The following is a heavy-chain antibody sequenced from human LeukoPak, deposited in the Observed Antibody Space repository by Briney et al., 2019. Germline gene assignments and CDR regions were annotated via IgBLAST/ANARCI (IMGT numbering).Heavy chain of an antibody. V-gene: IGHV4-39*07. CDR1: GGSISSSSYY. CDR3: ARGVDNWNDEDDY. D-gene: IGHD1-20*01. J-gene: IGHJ4*02. Sequence: SETLSLTCTVSGGSISSSSYYWGWIRQPPGTGLEWIGEINHSGSTNYNPSLKSRVTISVDTSKNQFSLKLSSVTAADTAVYYCARGVDNWNDEDDYWGQGTLVTVSS. CDR2: INHSGST.